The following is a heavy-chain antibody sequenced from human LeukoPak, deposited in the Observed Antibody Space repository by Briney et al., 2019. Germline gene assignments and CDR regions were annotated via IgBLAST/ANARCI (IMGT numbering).Heavy chain of an antibody. D-gene: IGHD1-26*01. CDR1: HGPISSYS. CDR2: MYNSGST. CDR3: ARQSSGSYYGWYFDL. V-gene: IGHV4-59*01. J-gene: IGHJ2*01. Sequence: SETLSLTCTVSHGPISSYSWSWIRQTPEKGLEWIGYMYNSGSTNYNPSLKSRVTISVDTAKNQFSLKLRSVTAADTAVYYCARQSSGSYYGWYFDLWGRGTLVTVSS.